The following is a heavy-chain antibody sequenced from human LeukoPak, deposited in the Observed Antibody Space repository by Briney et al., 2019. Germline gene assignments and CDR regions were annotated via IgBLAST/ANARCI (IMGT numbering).Heavy chain of an antibody. CDR1: GYTFTDYY. CDR3: ARDAQQLVFNAFDI. D-gene: IGHD6-13*01. Sequence: ASVKVSCKASGYTFTDYYIHWVRQAPGQGLEWMGWINPNSGGTNYAQKFQGRVTMTRDTSISTAYMELSRLRSDDTAVYYCARDAQQLVFNAFDIWGQGTMVTVSS. J-gene: IGHJ3*02. V-gene: IGHV1-2*02. CDR2: INPNSGGT.